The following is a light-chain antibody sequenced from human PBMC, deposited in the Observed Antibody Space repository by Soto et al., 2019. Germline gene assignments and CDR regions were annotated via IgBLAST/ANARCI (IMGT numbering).Light chain of an antibody. CDR3: QQYGSSPWT. CDR2: GAS. J-gene: IGKJ1*01. Sequence: EIVLTQSPGTLSFSPAERATLSCRASQSVSSSYLAWYQQKPGQSTRHLIYGASSRAIGLPGRFSGSGSETDFALTISRLEPEDFAVYYCQQYGSSPWTFGQGTKVQIK. CDR1: QSVSSSY. V-gene: IGKV3-20*01.